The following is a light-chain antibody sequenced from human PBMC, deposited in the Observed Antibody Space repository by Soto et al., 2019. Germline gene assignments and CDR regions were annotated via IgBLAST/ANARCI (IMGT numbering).Light chain of an antibody. Sequence: DTMMTQSPDTLSVSLGERATLPCRARQSLRSSLAWYQQKPGQAPRLLIYDASTRATGIPVSISDCGSGTDFTLTISGLQSEDFAVYYCQQYNNWPQTVGQGTKVDNK. CDR3: QQYNNWPQT. J-gene: IGKJ1*01. CDR1: QSLRSS. V-gene: IGKV3-15*01. CDR2: DAS.